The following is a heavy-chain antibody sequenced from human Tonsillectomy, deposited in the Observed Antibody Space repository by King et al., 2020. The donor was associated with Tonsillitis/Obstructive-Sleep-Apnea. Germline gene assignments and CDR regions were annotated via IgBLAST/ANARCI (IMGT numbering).Heavy chain of an antibody. CDR3: ARERYCSSTSCYAPKAVDP. CDR1: GGTFSSYA. Sequence: QLVQSGAEVKKPGSSVKVSCKASGGTFSSYAISWVRQAPGQGLEWMGRIIPILGIANYAQKFQGRVTITADKSTSTAYMELSSLRSEDTAVYYCARERYCSSTSCYAPKAVDPWGQGTLVTVSS. D-gene: IGHD2-2*01. J-gene: IGHJ5*02. CDR2: IIPILGIA. V-gene: IGHV1-69*09.